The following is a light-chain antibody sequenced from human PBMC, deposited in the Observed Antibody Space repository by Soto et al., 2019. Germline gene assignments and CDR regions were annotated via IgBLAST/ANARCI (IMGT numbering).Light chain of an antibody. V-gene: IGKV3-11*01. CDR3: QQRTNWPPT. J-gene: IGKJ1*01. CDR1: QSVSSS. CDR2: DAS. Sequence: EIVLTQSPATLSLSPGERATLSCRASQSVSSSLAWYQQKPGQAPRLLMYDASNRATGVPARLSGSGSGTDFTLTISSLEPEDVALYYCQQRTNWPPTFGQGTKVEIK.